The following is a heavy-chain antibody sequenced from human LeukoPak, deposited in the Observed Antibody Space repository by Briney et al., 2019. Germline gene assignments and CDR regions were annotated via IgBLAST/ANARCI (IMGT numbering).Heavy chain of an antibody. J-gene: IGHJ3*02. Sequence: PGGSLRLSCAASGFTVSSNYMSWVRQAPGKGLEWVSVIYSGGSTYYADSVKGRFTISRDNSKNTLYLQMNSLRAEDTAVYYCARDNYDSSGYYYLDAFDIWGQGTMVTVSS. V-gene: IGHV3-66*01. CDR1: GFTVSSNY. CDR2: IYSGGST. CDR3: ARDNYDSSGYYYLDAFDI. D-gene: IGHD3-22*01.